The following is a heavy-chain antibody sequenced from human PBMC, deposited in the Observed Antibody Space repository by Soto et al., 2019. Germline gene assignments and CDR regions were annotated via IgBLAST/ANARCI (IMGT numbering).Heavy chain of an antibody. D-gene: IGHD2-2*01. J-gene: IGHJ5*02. Sequence: GGSLRLSCAASGFTFSSYSMNWVRQAPGKGLEWVSYISSSSSTIYYADSVKGRFTISRDNAKNSLYLQMNSLRAEDTAVYYCARWGTRYCSSTSCYSWGQGTLVTVSS. V-gene: IGHV3-48*01. CDR3: ARWGTRYCSSTSCYS. CDR1: GFTFSSYS. CDR2: ISSSSSTI.